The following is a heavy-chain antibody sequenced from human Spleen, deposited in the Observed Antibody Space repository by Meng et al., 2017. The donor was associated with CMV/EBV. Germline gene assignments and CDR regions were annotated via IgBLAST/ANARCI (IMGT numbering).Heavy chain of an antibody. CDR3: ARDDGGFRGTYAAYYYYAMDV. CDR2: IYYSGST. Sequence: SETLSLTCTVSGGSISSSSYYWGWIRQPPGKGLEWIGSIYYSGSTYYNPSLKSRVTISADTSKNQFSLKLSSVTAADTAVYYCARDDGGFRGTYAAYYYYAMDVWGRGTTVTVSS. J-gene: IGHJ6*02. CDR1: GGSISSSSYY. D-gene: IGHD1-26*01. V-gene: IGHV4-39*07.